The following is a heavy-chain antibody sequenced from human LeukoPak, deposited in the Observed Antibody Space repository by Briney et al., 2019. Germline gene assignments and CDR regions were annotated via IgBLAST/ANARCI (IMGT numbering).Heavy chain of an antibody. CDR1: GFTFSSFA. CDR3: AKGISIYSYFDN. V-gene: IGHV3-23*01. CDR2: ISASGGST. D-gene: IGHD3-16*02. J-gene: IGHJ4*02. Sequence: PGGSLRLSCAASGFTFSSFAMSWVRQAPGKGLEWISVISASGGSTYYADSVKGRFTISRDNSKNTLHLQMNSLRAEDTAVYYCAKGISIYSYFDNWGQGTLVTASS.